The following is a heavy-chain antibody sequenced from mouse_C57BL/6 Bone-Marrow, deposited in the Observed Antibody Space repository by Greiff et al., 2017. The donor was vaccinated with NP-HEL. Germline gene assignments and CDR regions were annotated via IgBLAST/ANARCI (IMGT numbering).Heavy chain of an antibody. V-gene: IGHV1-18*01. CDR3: AKPGTTVVAPSYWYFDV. J-gene: IGHJ1*03. D-gene: IGHD1-1*01. Sequence: EVQLQQSGPELVKPGASVKIPCKASGYTFTDYNMDWVKQSHGKSLEWIGDINPNNGGTIYNQKFKGKATLTVDKSSSTAYMELRSLTSEDTAVYYCAKPGTTVVAPSYWYFDVWGTGTTVTVSS. CDR2: INPNNGGT. CDR1: GYTFTDYN.